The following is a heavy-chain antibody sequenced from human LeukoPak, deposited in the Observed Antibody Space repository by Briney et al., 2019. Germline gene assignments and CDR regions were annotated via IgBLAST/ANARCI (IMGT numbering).Heavy chain of an antibody. J-gene: IGHJ3*02. CDR2: IGTAGDT. CDR3: ARESPTGEEEGSAFDI. D-gene: IGHD2-15*01. V-gene: IGHV3-13*01. Sequence: GGSQRLSCAASGFTFSSYDMHWVRQATGKGLEWVSAIGTAGDTYYPGSVKGRFTISRENAKNSLYLQMNSLRAGDTAVYYCARESPTGEEEGSAFDIWGQGTMVTVSS. CDR1: GFTFSSYD.